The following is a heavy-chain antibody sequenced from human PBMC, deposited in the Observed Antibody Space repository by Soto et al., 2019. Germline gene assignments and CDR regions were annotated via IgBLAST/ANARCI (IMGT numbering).Heavy chain of an antibody. CDR2: ISGSGGST. Sequence: GGSLRLSCAASGFTFSSYAMSWVRQAPGKGLEWVSAISGSGGSTYYADSVKGRFTISRDNSKNTLYLQMNSLRAEDTAVYYCAKVTRYSVLRFLEWLSSGMDVWGQGTTVTVSS. V-gene: IGHV3-23*01. CDR1: GFTFSSYA. D-gene: IGHD3-3*01. CDR3: AKVTRYSVLRFLEWLSSGMDV. J-gene: IGHJ6*02.